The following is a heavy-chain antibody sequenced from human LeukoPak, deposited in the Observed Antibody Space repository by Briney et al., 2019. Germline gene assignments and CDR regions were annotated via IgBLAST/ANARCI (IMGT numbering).Heavy chain of an antibody. Sequence: PSETLSLTCAVYGGSFSGYYWSWIRQPPGKGLEWIGEINHSGSTNYNPSLKSRVTISVDTSKNQFSLKLSSVTAADTAVYYCASLRFYGSGSYYRKYYFDYWGQGTLVTVSS. CDR3: ASLRFYGSGSYYRKYYFDY. D-gene: IGHD3-10*01. CDR2: INHSGST. V-gene: IGHV4-34*01. J-gene: IGHJ4*02. CDR1: GGSFSGYY.